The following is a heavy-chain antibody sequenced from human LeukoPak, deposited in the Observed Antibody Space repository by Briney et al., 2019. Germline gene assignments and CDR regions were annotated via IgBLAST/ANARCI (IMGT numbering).Heavy chain of an antibody. CDR2: IIPIFGTA. J-gene: IGHJ3*02. Sequence: GASVKVSCKASGYTFNSYDINWVRQAPGQGLEWMGGIIPIFGTANYAQKFQGRVTITADESTSTAYMELSSLRSEDTAVYYCAKDKLKVGANRDAFDIWGQGTMVTVSS. CDR1: GYTFNSYD. D-gene: IGHD1-26*01. V-gene: IGHV1-69*13. CDR3: AKDKLKVGANRDAFDI.